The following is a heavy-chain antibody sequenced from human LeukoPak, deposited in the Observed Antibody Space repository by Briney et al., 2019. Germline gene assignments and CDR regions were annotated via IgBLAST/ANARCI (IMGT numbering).Heavy chain of an antibody. Sequence: GGSLRLSCAASGFTFTDAWMSWVRQAPGKGLEWVGRIKSKSAGGTTGYAAPVKGRFTISRDDSQNTLHLQMNSLKTEDTAVYYCTTGRLAKWAFDIWGQGTMVTVSS. CDR3: TTGRLAKWAFDI. J-gene: IGHJ3*02. CDR1: GFTFTDAW. V-gene: IGHV3-15*01. CDR2: IKSKSAGGTT. D-gene: IGHD2-8*01.